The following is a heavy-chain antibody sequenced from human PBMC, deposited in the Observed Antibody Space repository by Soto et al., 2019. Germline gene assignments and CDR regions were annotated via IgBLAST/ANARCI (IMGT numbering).Heavy chain of an antibody. V-gene: IGHV3-23*01. CDR2: ISASGGST. Sequence: GGSLRLSCAASGSTFSTYGMSWVRQAPGKGLEWVSGISASGGSTYYADSVKGRFTISRDNSKSTMYLQMNSLRAEDTALYYCAKSTRPTVPFDSWGLGTLVTVS. CDR3: AKSTRPTVPFDS. CDR1: GSTFSTYG. J-gene: IGHJ4*02. D-gene: IGHD2-2*01.